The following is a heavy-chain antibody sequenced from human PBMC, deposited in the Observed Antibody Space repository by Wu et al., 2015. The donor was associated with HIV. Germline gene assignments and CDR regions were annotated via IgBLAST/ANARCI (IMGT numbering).Heavy chain of an antibody. J-gene: IGHJ3*02. CDR1: GYIFTSYD. D-gene: IGHD3-22*01. CDR2: MNSNSGNT. V-gene: IGHV1-8*01. Sequence: QVQLVQSGAEVKKPGASVKVSCKASGYIFTSYDINWVRQATGQGLEWMGWMNSNSGNTGYAQKFQGRVTMTRNTPLSTAYMELSSLRSEDTAIYYCARGLNYYDSSDQRCLLIIWGPRDNGHRLF. CDR3: ARGLNYYDSSDQRCLLII.